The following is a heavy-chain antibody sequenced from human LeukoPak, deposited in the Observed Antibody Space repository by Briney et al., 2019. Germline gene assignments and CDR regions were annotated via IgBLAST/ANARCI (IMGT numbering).Heavy chain of an antibody. V-gene: IGHV3-66*02. CDR3: AKSGSYYFYFDY. D-gene: IGHD1-26*01. Sequence: PGGSLRLSCTASGFTVSSNDMSWVRQAPGKGLEWVSVIYSGGSTYYADSVKGRFTISRDNSKNTLYLQMNSLRAEDTAVYYCAKSGSYYFYFDYWGQGTLVTVSS. CDR2: IYSGGST. J-gene: IGHJ4*02. CDR1: GFTVSSND.